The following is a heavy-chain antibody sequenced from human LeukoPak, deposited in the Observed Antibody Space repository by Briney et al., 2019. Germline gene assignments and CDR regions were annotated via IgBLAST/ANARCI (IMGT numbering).Heavy chain of an antibody. CDR2: ISYDGSNK. Sequence: PGRSLRLSCAASGFTFSSYGMHWVRQAPGKGLEWVAVISYDGSNKYYADSVKGRFTISRDNSKNTLYLQMNSLRAEDTAVYYCAKVSFSYGSVAGHLEEWGQGTLVTVSS. CDR1: GFTFSSYG. V-gene: IGHV3-30*18. D-gene: IGHD3-10*01. CDR3: AKVSFSYGSVAGHLEE. J-gene: IGHJ4*02.